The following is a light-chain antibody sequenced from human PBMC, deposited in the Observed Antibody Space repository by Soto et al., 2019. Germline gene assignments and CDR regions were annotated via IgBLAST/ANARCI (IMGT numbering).Light chain of an antibody. Sequence: DIQMTQSPSTLSASVGGRVTVTCRASQNIGSWVAWYQQKPGKAPNLLIYKASTLENGVPSRFSGTGSGTEFTLTISSLQPDDFATYYCQQYSPYSARTFGQGTKVEVK. CDR2: KAS. J-gene: IGKJ1*01. CDR3: QQYSPYSART. CDR1: QNIGSW. V-gene: IGKV1-5*03.